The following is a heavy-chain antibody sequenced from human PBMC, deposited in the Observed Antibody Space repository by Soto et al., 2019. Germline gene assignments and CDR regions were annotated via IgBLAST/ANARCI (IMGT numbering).Heavy chain of an antibody. CDR2: IYPGDSDT. V-gene: IGHV5-51*01. Sequence: GESLKLSCKGSGYSFTSYWIGWVRQMPGKGMEWMGIIYPGDSDTRYSPSFQGQVTISADKSISTAYLQWSSLKASDTAMYYCARHVPYYDFWSGYSPIDPWGQGTLVTVSS. J-gene: IGHJ5*02. CDR1: GYSFTSYW. CDR3: ARHVPYYDFWSGYSPIDP. D-gene: IGHD3-3*01.